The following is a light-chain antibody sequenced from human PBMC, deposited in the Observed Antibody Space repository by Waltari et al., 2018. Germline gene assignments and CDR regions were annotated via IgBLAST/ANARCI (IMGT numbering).Light chain of an antibody. Sequence: DIVMTQSPDSLSVSLGERATINCKSSQNVLYSSNNKNYLAWYQQKPRQPPKLLICWACTRECGVPDRFSGSGSGTDFTLTISRLQAEDVAVYYCQQYYSIPVTFGGGTKVEIK. CDR3: QQYYSIPVT. J-gene: IGKJ4*01. CDR1: QNVLYSSNNKNY. CDR2: WAC. V-gene: IGKV4-1*01.